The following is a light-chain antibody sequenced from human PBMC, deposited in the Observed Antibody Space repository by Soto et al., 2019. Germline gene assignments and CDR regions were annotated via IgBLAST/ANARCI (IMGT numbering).Light chain of an antibody. CDR1: QSVFHNTNSKNY. CDR3: HQFYKSPWT. J-gene: IGKJ1*01. Sequence: DIVMTQSPDSLAVSPGDRATLNCDSSQSVFHNTNSKNYISWFQKKPGQPPKLPIFWTSIRDSGVPDRFRGSGSGTHFTLTIDSLQPEDVAVYYCHQFYKSPWTFGQGTKVDIK. V-gene: IGKV4-1*01. CDR2: WTS.